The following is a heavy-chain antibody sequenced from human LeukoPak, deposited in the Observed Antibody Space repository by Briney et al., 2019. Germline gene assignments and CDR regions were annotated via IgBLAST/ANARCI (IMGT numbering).Heavy chain of an antibody. CDR1: GYTFTGYY. CDR3: ARDEQLGDDAFDI. J-gene: IGHJ3*02. Sequence: GASVKVSCKASGYTFTGYYIHWVRQAPGQSLEWMGWVTPNTGGTNYAQKFQGRVTMTRDTSISTAYMELSRLRSDDTAVYYCARDEQLGDDAFDIWGQGTMVTVSS. V-gene: IGHV1-2*02. CDR2: VTPNTGGT. D-gene: IGHD6-13*01.